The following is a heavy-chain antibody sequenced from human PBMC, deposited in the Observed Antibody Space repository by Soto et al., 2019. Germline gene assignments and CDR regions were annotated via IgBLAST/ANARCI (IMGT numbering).Heavy chain of an antibody. CDR1: GYTLTELS. CDR2: FDPEDGET. CDR3: ARGGDDILTCPGGGYYYYFMDF. V-gene: IGHV1-24*01. J-gene: IGHJ6*03. Sequence: ASVKVSCKVSGYTLTELSMHWVRQAPGKGLEWMGGFDPEDGETIYAQKFQGRVTMTEDTSTDTAYMELSSLRSEDTAVYYCARGGDDILTCPGGGYYYYFMDFSTKGTTVLVS. D-gene: IGHD3-9*01.